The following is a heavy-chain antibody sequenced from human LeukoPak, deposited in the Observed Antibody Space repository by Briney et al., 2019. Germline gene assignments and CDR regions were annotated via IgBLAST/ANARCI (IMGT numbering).Heavy chain of an antibody. CDR2: INPSGTT. D-gene: IGHD5-18*01. CDR1: GGSFSAYY. Sequence: SETLSLTCAVYGGSFSAYYWNWIRQPPGKGLEWIGQINPSGTTNYTPSLKSRVTISVDTSKNQLSLKLSSATAADTAVYYCARVDTAMSAFDPWGQGTLVTVSS. J-gene: IGHJ5*02. V-gene: IGHV4-34*01. CDR3: ARVDTAMSAFDP.